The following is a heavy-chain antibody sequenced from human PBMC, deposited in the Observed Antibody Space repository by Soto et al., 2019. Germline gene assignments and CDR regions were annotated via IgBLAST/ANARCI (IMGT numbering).Heavy chain of an antibody. Sequence: SETLSLTCAVYGGSFSGYYWTWIRQPPGTGLEWIGEINHSGSTNYNPSLKSRVTISVDTSKNQFSLKLTSVTAADTAGYYCARDTITGDFDYWGQGNLLTVSS. CDR2: INHSGST. J-gene: IGHJ4*02. V-gene: IGHV4-34*01. D-gene: IGHD5-12*01. CDR3: ARDTITGDFDY. CDR1: GGSFSGYY.